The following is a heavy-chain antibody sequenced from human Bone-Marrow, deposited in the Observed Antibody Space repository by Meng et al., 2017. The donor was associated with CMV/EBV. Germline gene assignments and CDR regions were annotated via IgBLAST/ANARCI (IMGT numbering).Heavy chain of an antibody. CDR2: ISAYNGNT. J-gene: IGHJ6*02. CDR1: GYTFTSYG. CDR3: ARAAAAAGTIYYYGMDV. Sequence: ASVKVSCKASGYTFTSYGISWVRQAPGQGLEWMGWISAYNGNTNYAQKLQGRFTMTTDTSTSTAYMELRSLRSDDTAVYYCARAAAAAGTIYYYGMDVWGQGTTVTVSS. D-gene: IGHD6-13*01. V-gene: IGHV1-18*01.